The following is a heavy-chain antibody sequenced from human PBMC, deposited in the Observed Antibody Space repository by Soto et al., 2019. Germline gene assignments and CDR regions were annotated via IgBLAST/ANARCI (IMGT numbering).Heavy chain of an antibody. V-gene: IGHV1-18*01. D-gene: IGHD6-13*01. CDR3: ARHWAAAGPFDY. Sequence: QVQLVQSGAEVKKPGASVKVSCKASGYTFTSYGISWVRQAPGQGLEWMGWISDYNGNTNCAQKLQGRVTMTTDTSTSTAAIELRSLRSDDTAAYYGARHWAAAGPFDYWGQGALVTVSS. J-gene: IGHJ4*02. CDR1: GYTFTSYG. CDR2: ISDYNGNT.